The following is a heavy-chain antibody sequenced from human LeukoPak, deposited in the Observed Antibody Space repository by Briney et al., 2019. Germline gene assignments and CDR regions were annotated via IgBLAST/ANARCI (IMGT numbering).Heavy chain of an antibody. J-gene: IGHJ4*02. V-gene: IGHV3-23*01. CDR1: GFTFSSYW. CDR2: ISGSGGST. CDR3: AKTPAYYYDSSGLADY. D-gene: IGHD3-22*01. Sequence: GGSLRLSCAASGFTFSSYWMSWVRQAPGKGLEWVSAISGSGGSTYYADSVKGRFTISRDNSKNTLYLQMNSLRAEDTAVYYCAKTPAYYYDSSGLADYWGQGTLVTVSS.